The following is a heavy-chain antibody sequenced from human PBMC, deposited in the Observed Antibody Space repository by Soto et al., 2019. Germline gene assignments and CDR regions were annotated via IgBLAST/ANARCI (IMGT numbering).Heavy chain of an antibody. D-gene: IGHD1-1*01. CDR2: IYSSGSA. V-gene: IGHV4-4*07. Sequence: VRLQESGPGLVEPSETLSLTCSVSGDSINNYYWSWIRQPAGKGLEWIGRIYSSGSANYNPSLKTRGTMSVDTSKNQVFLSVTSVTAAYTAVYFCARGGTRSADLPTYWGQGIQVIVSS. CDR1: GDSINNYY. CDR3: ARGGTRSADLPTY. J-gene: IGHJ4*02.